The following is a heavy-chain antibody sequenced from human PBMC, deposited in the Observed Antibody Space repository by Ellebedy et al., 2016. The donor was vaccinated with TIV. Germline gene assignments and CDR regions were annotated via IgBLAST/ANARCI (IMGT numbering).Heavy chain of an antibody. CDR1: GFTFTPYS. CDR2: ISGSSITL. D-gene: IGHD7-27*01. Sequence: GGSLRLSCTASGFTFTPYSMNWVRQAPGKGLEWISYISGSSITLYYADSVKGRFTISRGNAKNSVYLQMNGLGAEDTAVYFCARDMAWGNERVNDAFDIWGHGTLVTVSS. CDR3: ARDMAWGNERVNDAFDI. V-gene: IGHV3-48*04. J-gene: IGHJ3*02.